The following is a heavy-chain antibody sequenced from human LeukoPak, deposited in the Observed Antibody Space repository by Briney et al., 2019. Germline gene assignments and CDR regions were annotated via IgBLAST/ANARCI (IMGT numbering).Heavy chain of an antibody. CDR2: ISYNGRRK. Sequence: PGGSLRLSCVASGFSFSDYAIHWVRQAPGKGLEWVALISYNGRRKDYADSVKGRFTISRDNAKNSLYLQMNSLRAEDTAVYYCARDRYYDFWSGYYTTEYYFDYWGQGTLVTVSS. J-gene: IGHJ4*02. V-gene: IGHV3-30*04. CDR3: ARDRYYDFWSGYYTTEYYFDY. D-gene: IGHD3-3*01. CDR1: GFSFSDYA.